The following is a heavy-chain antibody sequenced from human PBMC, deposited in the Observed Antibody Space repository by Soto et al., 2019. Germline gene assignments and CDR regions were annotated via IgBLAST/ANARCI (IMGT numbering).Heavy chain of an antibody. J-gene: IGHJ4*02. D-gene: IGHD3-3*01. Sequence: QLLLQEAGPGLVKTSETLSLTCNVSGGSVRSGTYHWNWIRQPPGKALEWIGDIYYTGSTNYGPSLKSRVTISEDTSKNQFSLKLSSVAAADTAGYYCASMGKFWTGYYTDYYFDYWGQGILVTVSS. CDR3: ASMGKFWTGYYTDYYFDY. CDR1: GGSVRSGTYH. CDR2: IYYTGST. V-gene: IGHV4-61*01.